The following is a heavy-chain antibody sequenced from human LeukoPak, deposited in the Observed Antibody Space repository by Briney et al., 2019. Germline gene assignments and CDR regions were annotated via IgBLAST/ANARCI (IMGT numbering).Heavy chain of an antibody. V-gene: IGHV3-48*01. Sequence: GGSLRLSCAASGFTFSSYSVNWVRQAPGKGLEWVSYISSSSSTIYYADSVKGRFTISRDNAKNSLYLQINSLRAEDTAVYYCARPLTEGPDTPFDYWGHETLVTVSS. CDR3: ARPLTEGPDTPFDY. CDR2: ISSSSSTI. CDR1: GFTFSSYS. J-gene: IGHJ4*01.